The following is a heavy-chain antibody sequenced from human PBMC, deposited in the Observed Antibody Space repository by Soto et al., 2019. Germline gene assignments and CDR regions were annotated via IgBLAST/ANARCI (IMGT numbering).Heavy chain of an antibody. D-gene: IGHD5-12*01. J-gene: IGHJ2*01. CDR2: IIPIFGTA. V-gene: IGHV1-69*12. CDR1: GGTFSSYA. Sequence: QVQLVQSGAEVKKPGSSVKVSCKASGGTFSSYAISWVRQAPGQGLEWMGGIIPIFGTANYAQKFQGRVTITADESTSTAYMELSSLRSEDTAVYYWARDPLDGYNFWYFDLWGRGTLVTVSS. CDR3: ARDPLDGYNFWYFDL.